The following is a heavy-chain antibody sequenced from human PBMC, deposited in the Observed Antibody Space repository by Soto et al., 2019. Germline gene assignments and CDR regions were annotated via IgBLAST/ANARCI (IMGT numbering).Heavy chain of an antibody. J-gene: IGHJ3*02. D-gene: IGHD2-2*02. CDR2: IYYSGST. V-gene: IGHV4-30-4*01. CDR1: GGSISSGDYY. Sequence: SETLSLTCTVSGGSISSGDYYWSWIRQPPGKGLEWIGYIYYSGSTYYNPSLKSRVTISVDTSKNQFSLKLSSVTAADTAVYYCAREPIVVVPAAIGASNAFDIWGQGTMVTVS. CDR3: AREPIVVVPAAIGASNAFDI.